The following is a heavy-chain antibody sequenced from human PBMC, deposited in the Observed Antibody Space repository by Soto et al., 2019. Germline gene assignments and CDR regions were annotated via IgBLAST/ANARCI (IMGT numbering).Heavy chain of an antibody. CDR1: GFTFSSYA. D-gene: IGHD6-6*01. V-gene: IGHV3-23*01. Sequence: EVQLLESGGGLVQPGESLRLSCAASGFTFSSYAMSWVRQAPGKGLEWVSVISGSDDSTYYADSVKGRFPISRDNSKNTMYLPMNRLRAEDTAVYYCAKRSSSSTFDYWGQGTLVTVSS. CDR2: ISGSDDST. CDR3: AKRSSSSTFDY. J-gene: IGHJ4*02.